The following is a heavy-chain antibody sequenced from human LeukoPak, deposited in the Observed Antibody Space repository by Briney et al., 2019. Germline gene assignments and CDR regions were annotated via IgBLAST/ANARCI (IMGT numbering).Heavy chain of an antibody. CDR2: ISSSGSAI. CDR1: GFPLSSYS. CDR3: VRVKGSYFDY. Sequence: GGSLRLSCAASGFPLSSYSINWVRQAPGKGLEWVSYISSSGSAIYYVDSVKGRFTVSRDNAKNSLFLQMSSPRAEDTAVYYCVRVKGSYFDYWGQGALVTASS. D-gene: IGHD2-15*01. J-gene: IGHJ4*02. V-gene: IGHV3-48*01.